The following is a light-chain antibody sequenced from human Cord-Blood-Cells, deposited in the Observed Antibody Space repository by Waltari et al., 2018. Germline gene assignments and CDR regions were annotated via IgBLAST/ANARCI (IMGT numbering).Light chain of an antibody. CDR2: RNN. Sequence: QPVLTQPPSASGTPGQRVTLSCSGSSSNTGRNYVSWYQQHPGTAPKLLIYRNNQRPSGVPDRFSGSKSGTSASLAISGLRSEDEADYYCAAWDDSLSGPVFGGGTKLTVL. J-gene: IGLJ3*02. CDR3: AAWDDSLSGPV. CDR1: SSNTGRNY. V-gene: IGLV1-47*01.